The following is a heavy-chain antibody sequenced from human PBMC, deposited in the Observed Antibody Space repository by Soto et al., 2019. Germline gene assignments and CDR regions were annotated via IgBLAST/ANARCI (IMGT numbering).Heavy chain of an antibody. D-gene: IGHD2-2*01. Sequence: SETLSLTCAVYGGSFSGYYCSWIRQPPGKGLEWIGEINHSGSTNYNPSLKSRDTTSVDTSKNQFSLKLSSVTAADTAVYYCARHPSYPLYYYYYYGMDVWGPGTTVTVSS. V-gene: IGHV4-34*01. J-gene: IGHJ6*02. CDR1: GGSFSGYY. CDR3: ARHPSYPLYYYYYYGMDV. CDR2: INHSGST.